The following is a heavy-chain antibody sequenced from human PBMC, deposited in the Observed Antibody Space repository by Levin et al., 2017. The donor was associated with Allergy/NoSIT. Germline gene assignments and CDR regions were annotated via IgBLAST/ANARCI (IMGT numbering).Heavy chain of an antibody. V-gene: IGHV4-34*01. D-gene: IGHD3-10*01. J-gene: IGHJ4*02. CDR2: INHSGST. Sequence: SETLSLTCAVYGGSFSGYYWSWIRQPPGKGLEWIGEINHSGSTNYNPSLKSRVTISVDTSKNQFSLKLSSVTAADTAVYYCARGRALFFRVPHYFDYWGQGTLVTVSS. CDR3: ARGRALFFRVPHYFDY. CDR1: GGSFSGYY.